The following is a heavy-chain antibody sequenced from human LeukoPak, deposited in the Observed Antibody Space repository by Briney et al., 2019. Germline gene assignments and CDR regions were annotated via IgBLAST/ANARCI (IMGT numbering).Heavy chain of an antibody. V-gene: IGHV1-46*01. D-gene: IGHD3-10*01. CDR2: INPSGGST. J-gene: IGHJ6*03. Sequence: ASVKVSCKASGRTFTSYYMHWVRQAPGQGLEWMGIINPSGGSTSYAQNFQGRVTMTRDTSTSTVYMELSSLRSEDTAVYYCARDPRSDGSDYYYMDVWGKGTTVTVSS. CDR3: ARDPRSDGSDYYYMDV. CDR1: GRTFTSYY.